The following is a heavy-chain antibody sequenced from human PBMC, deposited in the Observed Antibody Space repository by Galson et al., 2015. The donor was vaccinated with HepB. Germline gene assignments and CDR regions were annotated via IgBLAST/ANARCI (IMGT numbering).Heavy chain of an antibody. CDR3: ARGVGYYYYYMDV. V-gene: IGHV4-34*01. D-gene: IGHD2-15*01. CDR1: GGSFSGYY. CDR2: INHSGST. Sequence: CAVYGGSFSGYYWSWIRQPPGKGLEWIGEINHSGSTIYNPSLRSRVTISVDTSKNQFSLKLSSVTAADTAVYYCARGVGYYYYYMDVWGKGTTVTVSS. J-gene: IGHJ6*03.